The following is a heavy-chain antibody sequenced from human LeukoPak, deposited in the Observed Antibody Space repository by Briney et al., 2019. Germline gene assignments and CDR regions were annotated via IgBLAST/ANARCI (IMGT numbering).Heavy chain of an antibody. V-gene: IGHV1-2*02. Sequence: ASVKVSCKASGYTFTGYYMHWVRQAPGQGLEWMGWINPNSGGTNYAQKFQGRVTMTRDTSISTVYMELSRLRSDDTAVYYCARGAGYSSTWLFDYWGQGILVTVSS. CDR2: INPNSGGT. CDR1: GYTFTGYY. D-gene: IGHD6-13*01. J-gene: IGHJ4*02. CDR3: ARGAGYSSTWLFDY.